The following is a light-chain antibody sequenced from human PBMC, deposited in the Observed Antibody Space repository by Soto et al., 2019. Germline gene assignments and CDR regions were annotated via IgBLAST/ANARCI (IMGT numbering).Light chain of an antibody. Sequence: DVQMTQSPSSLSASVGYSVTITCRASQSIAASLAWYQVKPGEAPKLLIYDVDNLESGVPSRFSGGGSGTHFTLTISSLQPDDFATYYCLQYYNFSWTFGQGTKVDIK. J-gene: IGKJ1*01. CDR1: QSIAAS. CDR2: DVD. CDR3: LQYYNFSWT. V-gene: IGKV1-5*01.